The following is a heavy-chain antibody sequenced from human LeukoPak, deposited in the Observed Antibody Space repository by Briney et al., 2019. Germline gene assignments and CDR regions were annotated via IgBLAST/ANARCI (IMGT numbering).Heavy chain of an antibody. CDR3: AKERGIAARLGGYFYMDV. D-gene: IGHD6-6*01. J-gene: IGHJ6*03. V-gene: IGHV3-7*01. CDR2: IKQDGSEK. CDR1: GFTFSSYW. Sequence: GGSLRLSCAASGFTFSSYWMSWVRQAPGKGLEWVATIKQDGSEKYSVDSVKGRFTISRDNAKNSLDLQMNSLRAEDTAVYYCAKERGIAARLGGYFYMDVWGKGTTVTVSS.